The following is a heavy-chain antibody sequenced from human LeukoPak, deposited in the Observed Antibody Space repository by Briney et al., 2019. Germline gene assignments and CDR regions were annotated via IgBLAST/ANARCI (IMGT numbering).Heavy chain of an antibody. J-gene: IGHJ3*02. CDR2: INPSGGST. CDR3: ARALPYDSSGPAGGAFDI. CDR1: GYTFTSYY. V-gene: IGHV1-46*01. D-gene: IGHD3-22*01. Sequence: ASAKVSCKASGYTFTSYYMHWVRQAPGQGLEWMGIINPSGGSTSYAQKFQGRVTMTTDTSTSTAYMELRSLRSDDTAVYYCARALPYDSSGPAGGAFDIWGQGTMVTVSS.